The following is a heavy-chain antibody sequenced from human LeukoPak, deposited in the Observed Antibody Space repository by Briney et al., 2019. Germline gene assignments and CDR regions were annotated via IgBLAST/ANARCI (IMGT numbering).Heavy chain of an antibody. Sequence: SETLSLTCTVPGGSVSSGSYYWSWIRQPPGKGLEWIGYIYYSGSTNYNPSLKSRVTISVDMSKNQFSLRLSSVTTADTAVYYCARVPGSGTAANWGQGTMVTVSS. CDR2: IYYSGST. J-gene: IGHJ3*01. CDR3: ARVPGSGTAAN. V-gene: IGHV4-61*01. D-gene: IGHD1-7*01. CDR1: GGSVSSGSYY.